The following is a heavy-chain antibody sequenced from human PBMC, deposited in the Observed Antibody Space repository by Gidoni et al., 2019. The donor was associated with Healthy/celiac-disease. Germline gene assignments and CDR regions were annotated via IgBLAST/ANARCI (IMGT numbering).Heavy chain of an antibody. J-gene: IGHJ6*02. CDR1: GGSFSGYY. V-gene: IGHV4-34*01. CDR2: INHSGST. CDR3: ARDEYYDFGYGMDV. D-gene: IGHD3-3*01. Sequence: QVQLQQWGAGLLKPSETLSLTCAVYGGSFSGYYWSWIRQPPGKGLEWIGEINHSGSTNYNPSLKSRVTISVDTSKNQFSLKLSSVTAADTAVYYCARDEYYDFGYGMDVWGQGTTVTVSS.